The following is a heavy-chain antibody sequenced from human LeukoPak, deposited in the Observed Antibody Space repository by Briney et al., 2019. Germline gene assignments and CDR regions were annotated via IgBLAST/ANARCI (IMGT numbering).Heavy chain of an antibody. V-gene: IGHV3-48*01. CDR2: FSPSATTR. J-gene: IGHJ4*02. CDR3: AREYSSSSGRSFDY. Sequence: GGSLRLSCAASAFTFSGYSMNWGRQATGKGLERVSDFSPSATTRYYADSVKGRFTISRDNAKISLYLQMNSLRADDTAVYYCAREYSSSSGRSFDYWGQGTLVTVSS. D-gene: IGHD6-6*01. CDR1: AFTFSGYS.